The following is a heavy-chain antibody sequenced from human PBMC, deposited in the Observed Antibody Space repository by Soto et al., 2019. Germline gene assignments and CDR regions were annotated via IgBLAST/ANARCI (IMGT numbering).Heavy chain of an antibody. V-gene: IGHV3-21*01. J-gene: IGHJ3*02. Sequence: PGGSLSLSCAASGFTFSSYSMNWVRQAPGKGLEWVSSISSSSSYIYYADSVKGRFTISRDNAKNSLYLQMNSLRAEDTAVYYCARGYHYYDSSGYDKWDAFDIWGQGTMVTVSS. CDR1: GFTFSSYS. CDR2: ISSSSSYI. CDR3: ARGYHYYDSSGYDKWDAFDI. D-gene: IGHD3-22*01.